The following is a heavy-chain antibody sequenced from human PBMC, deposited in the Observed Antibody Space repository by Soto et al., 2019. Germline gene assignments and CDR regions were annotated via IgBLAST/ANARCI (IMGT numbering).Heavy chain of an antibody. CDR1: GASITGTSY. CDR2: FSLSGTT. J-gene: IGHJ4*02. V-gene: IGHV4-4*07. CDR3: ARGIFSTGPPAWYSFDS. Sequence: SETLSLTCTVSGASITGTSYWSWIRQPAGKGLEWIGRFSLSGTTNYNPSLRSRVTMSADVSKNQFSLRLTSVTAADTALYYCARGIFSTGPPAWYSFDSWGQGTLVTVSS. D-gene: IGHD1-1*01.